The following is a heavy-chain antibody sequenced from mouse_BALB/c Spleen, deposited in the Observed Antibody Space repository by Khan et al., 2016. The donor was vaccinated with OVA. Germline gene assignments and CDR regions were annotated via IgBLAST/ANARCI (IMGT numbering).Heavy chain of an antibody. CDR3: SRPPYVSYVIVY. Sequence: QIQLVQSGPELKKPGETVKISCKASGYTFTNYGMNWVKQTPGQGLKWMGWINTYTGEPTYVDDFKGRFAFSLETSASTAYLQINNFKNEDTATYFWSRPPYVSYVIVYWGQGTSVTVSS. J-gene: IGHJ4*01. CDR2: INTYTGEP. V-gene: IGHV9-3-1*01. D-gene: IGHD1-1*01. CDR1: GYTFTNYG.